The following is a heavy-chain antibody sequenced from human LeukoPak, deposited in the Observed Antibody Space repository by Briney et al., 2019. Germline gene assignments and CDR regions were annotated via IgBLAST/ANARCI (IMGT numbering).Heavy chain of an antibody. CDR1: GGSFSGYY. CDR3: ASRVNTAMVTTPFDY. V-gene: IGHV4-34*01. D-gene: IGHD5-18*01. Sequence: PSETLSLTCAVYGGSFSGYYWSWIRQPPGKGLEWIGEINHSGSTNYNPSLKSRVTISVDTSKNQFSLKLSSVTAADTAVYYCASRVNTAMVTTPFDYWGQGTLVTASS. J-gene: IGHJ4*02. CDR2: INHSGST.